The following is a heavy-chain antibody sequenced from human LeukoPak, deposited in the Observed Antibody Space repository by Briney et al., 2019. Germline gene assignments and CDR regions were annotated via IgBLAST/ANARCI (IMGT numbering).Heavy chain of an antibody. J-gene: IGHJ4*02. Sequence: ATSLRLSCAASGFTFSNYGMHWVRQAPGKGLEWVAVIWYDGSNKYYADSVKGRFTISRDNSKNTLYLQMNSLRAEDTAVYYCARAPPGYCSSTSCYLNYWGQGILVTVSS. CDR1: GFTFSNYG. V-gene: IGHV3-33*01. D-gene: IGHD2-2*01. CDR3: ARAPPGYCSSTSCYLNY. CDR2: IWYDGSNK.